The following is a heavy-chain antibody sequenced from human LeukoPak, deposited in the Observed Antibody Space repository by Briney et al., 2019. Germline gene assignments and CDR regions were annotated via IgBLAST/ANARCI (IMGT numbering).Heavy chain of an antibody. CDR2: IYTSGRT. V-gene: IGHV4-61*02. Sequence: SQTLSLTCTVSGGSIGSGPYYWSWIRQPAGKGLEWIGRIYTSGRTDYSPSLKSRVTISADTSKNHFSLKLRSVTAADTAVYYCVRENARSVPTAVSPLDDWGQGTLVTVSS. J-gene: IGHJ4*02. CDR3: VRENARSVPTAVSPLDD. CDR1: GGSIGSGPYY. D-gene: IGHD2-2*01.